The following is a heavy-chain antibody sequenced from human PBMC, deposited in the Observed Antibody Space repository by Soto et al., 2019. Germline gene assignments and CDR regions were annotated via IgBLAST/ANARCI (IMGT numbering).Heavy chain of an antibody. D-gene: IGHD6-13*01. V-gene: IGHV1-69*01. CDR3: ARAVAAATQRRVCFCDY. Sequence: QVQLVQSGAEVKKPGSSVKVSCQASGCTFSSYAISWVRQAPGQGLEWMGGIIPIFGTANYAQKFQGRVTITADESTSRTYSELCSLRSEDTSLYYCARAVAAATQRRVCFCDYWGKGTLVTLSS. CDR1: GCTFSSYA. CDR2: IIPIFGTA. J-gene: IGHJ4*02.